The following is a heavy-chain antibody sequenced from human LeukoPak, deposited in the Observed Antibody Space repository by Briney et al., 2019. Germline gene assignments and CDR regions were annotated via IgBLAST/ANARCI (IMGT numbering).Heavy chain of an antibody. Sequence: SETLSLTCTVSGGSISTSSYYWSWIRQPPGKGLEWIGYIYYSGSTNYNPSLKSRVTISVDTSKNQFSLKLSSVTAADTAVYYCARESGAYDSSGYNIGDYFDYWGQGTLVTVSS. V-gene: IGHV4-61*01. J-gene: IGHJ4*02. CDR2: IYYSGST. D-gene: IGHD3-22*01. CDR3: ARESGAYDSSGYNIGDYFDY. CDR1: GGSISTSSYY.